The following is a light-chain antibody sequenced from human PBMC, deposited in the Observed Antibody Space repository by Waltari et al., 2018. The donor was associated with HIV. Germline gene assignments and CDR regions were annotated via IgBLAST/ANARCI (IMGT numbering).Light chain of an antibody. Sequence: EIVLTQSPGTLYLSPGERATLSCRASQTVSSDYLAWYHQRPGQSPSLLIYNTSTRATDIPDRFSGGGSGTDFTLTISRLQSEDVAVYYCQHYGNSPPITFGPGTTV. CDR2: NTS. CDR1: QTVSSDY. J-gene: IGKJ3*01. V-gene: IGKV3-20*01. CDR3: QHYGNSPPIT.